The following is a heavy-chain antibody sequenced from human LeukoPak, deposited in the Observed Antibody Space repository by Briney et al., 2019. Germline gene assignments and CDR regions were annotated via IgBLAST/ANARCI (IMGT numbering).Heavy chain of an antibody. D-gene: IGHD1-26*01. CDR1: GGSLNYNY. CDR3: ARLASGSYGPLTPFDY. J-gene: IGHJ4*02. Sequence: SETLSLTCTVSGGSLNYNYWSWIRQPPGKGLEWIGDIYYSGSTNYNPSLKSRVTISVDTSKNQFSLRLSSVTAADTAVYYSARLASGSYGPLTPFDYWGQGTLVTVSS. CDR2: IYYSGST. V-gene: IGHV4-59*08.